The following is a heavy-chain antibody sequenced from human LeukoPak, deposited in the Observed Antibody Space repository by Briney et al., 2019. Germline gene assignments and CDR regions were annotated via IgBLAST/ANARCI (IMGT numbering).Heavy chain of an antibody. D-gene: IGHD3-3*01. V-gene: IGHV3-7*01. CDR1: GFTFSSYW. CDR2: IKQDGSEK. J-gene: IGHJ4*02. Sequence: GESLRLSCAASGFTFSSYWMSWVRQAPGKGLEWVANIKQDGSEKYYVDSVKGRFTISRDNAKNSLYLQMNSLRTKDTAVYYCARDHRVAGHDYWGQGTLVTVSS. CDR3: ARDHRVAGHDY.